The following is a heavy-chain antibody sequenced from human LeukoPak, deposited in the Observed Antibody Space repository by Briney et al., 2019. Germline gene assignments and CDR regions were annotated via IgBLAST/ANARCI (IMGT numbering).Heavy chain of an antibody. D-gene: IGHD1-14*01. Sequence: PGESLRISCEASGFTFSAFWMGLVRQAPGQGLEWVANINKHGSEKNYVSSVKGRFTISRDNAKNSLTLQMNSLRAEDTAVYFCGRWAEGFDFWGQGTLVTVSS. J-gene: IGHJ4*02. V-gene: IGHV3-7*05. CDR3: GRWAEGFDF. CDR1: GFTFSAFW. CDR2: INKHGSEK.